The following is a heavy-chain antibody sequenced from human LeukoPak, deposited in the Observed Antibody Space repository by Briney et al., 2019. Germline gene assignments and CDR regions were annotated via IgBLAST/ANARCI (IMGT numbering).Heavy chain of an antibody. J-gene: IGHJ5*02. D-gene: IGHD6-13*01. Sequence: PGGSLRLTCAASGFTFSSYAMSWVRQAPGKGLEWVSAISGSGGSTYYADSVKGRFTISRDNSKNTLYLQMNSLRAEDTAVYYCAKDRYSSSWYVLGWFDPWGQGTLVTLSS. CDR1: GFTFSSYA. V-gene: IGHV3-23*01. CDR3: AKDRYSSSWYVLGWFDP. CDR2: ISGSGGST.